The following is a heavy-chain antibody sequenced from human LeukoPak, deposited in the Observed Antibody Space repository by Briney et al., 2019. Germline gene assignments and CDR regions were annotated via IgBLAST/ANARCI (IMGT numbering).Heavy chain of an antibody. Sequence: PSETLSLTCTVSGGSISSYDWSWIRQSPGKGLEWIGYFSYSGSTNYNPSLKSRVTISVDTSKNQFSLKLSSVTAADTAVYYCARGKTIGYSSSWYGRGVFDIWGQGTMVTVSS. CDR2: FSYSGST. CDR1: GGSISSYD. CDR3: ARGKTIGYSSSWYGRGVFDI. V-gene: IGHV4-59*12. D-gene: IGHD6-13*01. J-gene: IGHJ3*02.